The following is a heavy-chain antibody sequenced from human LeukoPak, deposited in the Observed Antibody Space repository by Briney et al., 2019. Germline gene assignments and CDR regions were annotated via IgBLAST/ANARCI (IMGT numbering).Heavy chain of an antibody. Sequence: ASVTVSFTGSGGTFSIYAISWVRQAPGQGLEWMGGIIPIFGIANYAQKFQGRVTITADKSTSTAYMELSSLRSEDTAVYYCAGSGYYDSSGSAYYGMDVWGQGTTVTVSS. CDR1: GGTFSIYA. CDR2: IIPIFGIA. D-gene: IGHD3-22*01. V-gene: IGHV1-69*10. CDR3: AGSGYYDSSGSAYYGMDV. J-gene: IGHJ6*02.